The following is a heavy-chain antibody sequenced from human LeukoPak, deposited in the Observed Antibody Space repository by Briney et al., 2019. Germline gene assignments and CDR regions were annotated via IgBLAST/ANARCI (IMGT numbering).Heavy chain of an antibody. D-gene: IGHD3-10*01. V-gene: IGHV3-11*04. Sequence: GGSLRLSCAASGFIFSDYYMSWIRQAPGKGLEWVSYISSSGSTMYYTDSVKGRFTISRDNAKNSLYLQMNSLRAEDTAVYFCVRDVGAVRGEVYFDYWGQGTLVTVSS. CDR1: GFIFSDYY. J-gene: IGHJ4*02. CDR3: VRDVGAVRGEVYFDY. CDR2: ISSSGSTM.